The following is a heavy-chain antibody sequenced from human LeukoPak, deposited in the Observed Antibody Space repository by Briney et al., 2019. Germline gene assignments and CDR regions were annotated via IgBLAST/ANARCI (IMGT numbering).Heavy chain of an antibody. CDR1: GGSFSGYY. CDR3: ARDQLYCSSSSCRNLGWFDP. V-gene: IGHV4-4*07. Sequence: SETLSLTCTVSGGSFSGYYWSWIRQPAGKGLEWIGRVYTSGSANYNPSLKSRVTMSVDTSKNQFSLRLISVTAADTAVYYCARDQLYCSSSSCRNLGWFDPWGQGTLVTVSS. J-gene: IGHJ5*02. D-gene: IGHD2-2*01. CDR2: VYTSGSA.